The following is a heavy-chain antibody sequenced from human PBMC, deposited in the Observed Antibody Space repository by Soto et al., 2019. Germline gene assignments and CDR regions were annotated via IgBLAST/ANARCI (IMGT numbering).Heavy chain of an antibody. CDR1: GGCISSSSYY. Sequence: SETLSVTCSVGGGCISSSSYYWGWIRQPPGKGLEWIGSIYYSGSNYYNPSLKSRVSISVDTSKNQFSLNLSSVTAADTAVYFCARQTRGTGTTIGYWGQGTLVTVSS. CDR2: IYYSGSN. CDR3: ARQTRGTGTTIGY. V-gene: IGHV4-39*01. D-gene: IGHD1-7*01. J-gene: IGHJ4*02.